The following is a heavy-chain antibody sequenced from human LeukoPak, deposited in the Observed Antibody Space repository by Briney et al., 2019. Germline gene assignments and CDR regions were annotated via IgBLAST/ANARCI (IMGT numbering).Heavy chain of an antibody. D-gene: IGHD3-10*01. CDR3: WRASRGVIRESDS. Sequence: KPSETLSLTCAVYGGSFLGCYWRWIRQPPGKGLEWIGEINHSGSTNYNPSLKSRVTISVDTSKNHFSLKLSSVTAADTAVYYCWRASRGVIRESDSWGQGTLVTVSS. J-gene: IGHJ4*02. CDR2: INHSGST. CDR1: GGSFLGCY. V-gene: IGHV4-34*01.